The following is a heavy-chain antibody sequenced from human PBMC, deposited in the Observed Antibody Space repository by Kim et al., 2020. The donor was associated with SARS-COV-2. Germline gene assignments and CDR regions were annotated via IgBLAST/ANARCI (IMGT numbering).Heavy chain of an antibody. CDR1: GDSISSYY. Sequence: SETLSLTCTVSGDSISSYYWSWIRQPPGKGLEWIGYIYYSGSTNYNPSLKSRGTISLDTYKNQFSLKLSSVTAADTAVDYCARRTPGQIYFDDWGQGPLV. J-gene: IGHJ4*02. V-gene: IGHV4-59*08. CDR3: ARRTPGQIYFDD. CDR2: IYYSGST.